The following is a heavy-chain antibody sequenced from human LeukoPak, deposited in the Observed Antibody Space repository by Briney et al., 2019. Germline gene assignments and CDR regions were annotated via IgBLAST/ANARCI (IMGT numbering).Heavy chain of an antibody. V-gene: IGHV4-4*09. CDR2: IYTSGTT. D-gene: IGHD3-9*01. CDR1: GDSISSYY. J-gene: IGHJ4*02. CDR3: ARSYYDFLTGYYLDY. Sequence: SETLSLTCNVSGDSISSYYWSWIRQPPGEGLEWIGYIYTSGTTSYNPSLKSRVTISADTSKNQFSLRLSSVTAADTAVYYCARSYYDFLTGYYLDYWGQGTLVTVSS.